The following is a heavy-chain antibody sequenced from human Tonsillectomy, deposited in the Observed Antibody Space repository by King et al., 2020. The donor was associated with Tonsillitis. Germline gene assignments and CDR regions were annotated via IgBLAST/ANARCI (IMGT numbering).Heavy chain of an antibody. CDR2: IYYSGST. J-gene: IGHJ4*02. CDR3: ARQGRRYGTYDSSGYYYAPFDY. V-gene: IGHV4-39*01. D-gene: IGHD3-22*01. CDR1: GGSISSSSYY. Sequence: QLQESGPGLVKPSETLSLPCTVSGGSISSSSYYWGWIRQPPGKGLEWIGSIYYSGSTYYNPSLKSRVTISVDTSKNQFSLKLSSVTAADTAVYYCARQGRRYGTYDSSGYYYAPFDYWGQGTLVTVSS.